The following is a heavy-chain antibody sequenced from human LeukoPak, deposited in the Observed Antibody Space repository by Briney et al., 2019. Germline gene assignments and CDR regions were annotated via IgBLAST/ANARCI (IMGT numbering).Heavy chain of an antibody. V-gene: IGHV3-7*05. D-gene: IGHD6-13*01. CDR1: GFTFSSYW. J-gene: IGHJ3*02. CDR3: ARDTRGIAAAGTSRDDAFDI. CDR2: IKQDGSEK. Sequence: GGSLRLSCAASGFTFSSYWMSWVRQAPGKGLEWVANIKQDGSEKYYVDSVKGRFTISRDNAKNSLYLQMNSLRAEDTAVYYCARDTRGIAAAGTSRDDAFDIWGQGTMVTVSS.